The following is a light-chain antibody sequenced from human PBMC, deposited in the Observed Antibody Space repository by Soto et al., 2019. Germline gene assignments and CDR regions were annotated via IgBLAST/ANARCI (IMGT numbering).Light chain of an antibody. CDR2: SNT. J-gene: IGLJ3*02. CDR1: SSNIGSNV. V-gene: IGLV1-44*01. Sequence: QSVLTQPPSTSGTPGQRVTISCSGSSSNIGSNVLNWYQQLPGTAPKLLIYSNTQRPSGVPDRFSGSKSDTSASLAISGLQSEDEADYYCAAWDDRLNGPVFGGGTKLTVL. CDR3: AAWDDRLNGPV.